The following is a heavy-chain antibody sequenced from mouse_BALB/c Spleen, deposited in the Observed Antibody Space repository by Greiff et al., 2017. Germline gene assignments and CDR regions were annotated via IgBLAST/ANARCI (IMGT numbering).Heavy chain of an antibody. V-gene: IGHV14-3*02. CDR1: GFNIKDTY. Sequence: EVKLVESGAELVKPGASVKLSCTASGFNIKDTYMHWVKQRPEQGLEWIGRIDPANGNTKYDPKFQGKATITADTSSNTAYLQLSSLTSEDTAVYYCADGNSLYFDYWGQGTTLTVSS. D-gene: IGHD2-1*01. J-gene: IGHJ2*01. CDR2: IDPANGNT. CDR3: ADGNSLYFDY.